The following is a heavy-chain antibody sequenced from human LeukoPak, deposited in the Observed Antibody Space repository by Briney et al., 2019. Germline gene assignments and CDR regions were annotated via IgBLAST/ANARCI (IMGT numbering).Heavy chain of an antibody. CDR3: GRGRTCSSTSCSYYYYYYMDV. CDR2: IYHSGST. Sequence: PSETLSLTCAVSGYSISSGHYWGWIRQPPGKGLEWIGSIYHSGSTYYNPSLKSRVTISVDTSKNQFSLKLSSVTAADTAVYYCGRGRTCSSTSCSYYYYYYMDVWGKGTTVTVSS. V-gene: IGHV4-38-2*01. CDR1: GYSISSGHY. D-gene: IGHD2-2*01. J-gene: IGHJ6*03.